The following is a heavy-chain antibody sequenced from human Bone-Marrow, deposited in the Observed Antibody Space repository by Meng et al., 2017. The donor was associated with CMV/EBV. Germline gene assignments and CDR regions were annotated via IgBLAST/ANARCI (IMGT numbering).Heavy chain of an antibody. CDR3: ARGGVVVNGAPFDY. D-gene: IGHD3-22*01. V-gene: IGHV4-34*01. Sequence: QVPLQQWGASLLKPSGTLSFTCAVYGGSFSGYYWSWIRQPPGKGLEWIGEINHSGSTNYNPSLKSRVTISVDTSKNQFSLKLSSVTAADTAVYYCARGGVVVNGAPFDYWGQGTLVTVSS. CDR2: INHSGST. CDR1: GGSFSGYY. J-gene: IGHJ4*02.